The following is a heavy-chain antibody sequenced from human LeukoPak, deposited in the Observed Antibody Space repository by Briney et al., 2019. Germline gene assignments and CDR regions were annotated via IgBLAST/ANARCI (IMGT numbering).Heavy chain of an antibody. Sequence: GGSLRLSCDASGFSFDSYGMHWVRQAPGKGLEWVSAISGSGGSTYYADSVKGRFTISRDNSKNTLYLQMNSLRAEDTAVYYCAKVMPLYQLQWGLYDYWGQGTLVTVSS. D-gene: IGHD2-2*01. CDR1: GFSFDSYG. J-gene: IGHJ4*02. V-gene: IGHV3-23*01. CDR2: ISGSGGST. CDR3: AKVMPLYQLQWGLYDY.